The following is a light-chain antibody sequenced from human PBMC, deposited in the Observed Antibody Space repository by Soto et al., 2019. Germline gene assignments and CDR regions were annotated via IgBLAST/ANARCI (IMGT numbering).Light chain of an antibody. CDR2: DAS. V-gene: IGKV1-5*01. Sequence: DIHMTQSPSTLSASVLDRFTISCRASQSINMWLAWYQQKPGKAPKLLIYDASSLESGVPSRFSGSGSGTEFTLSIGSLQPDDFATYYCQKYNSYPHTFGQGTKVDIK. J-gene: IGKJ2*01. CDR3: QKYNSYPHT. CDR1: QSINMW.